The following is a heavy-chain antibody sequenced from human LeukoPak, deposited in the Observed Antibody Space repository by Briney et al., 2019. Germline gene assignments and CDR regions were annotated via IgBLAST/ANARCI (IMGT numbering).Heavy chain of an antibody. D-gene: IGHD5-18*01. CDR2: ISAYNGNT. V-gene: IGHV1-18*01. CDR3: ARGWKYRFGFYFDY. Sequence: ASVKVSCKASGYTFTSYGISWVRQAPGQGLEGMGWISAYNGNTIYAQKFQGRVTMATDTSTSTVYMEVRSLRSDDTAVYYCARGWKYRFGFYFDYWGQGTLVTVSS. J-gene: IGHJ4*02. CDR1: GYTFTSYG.